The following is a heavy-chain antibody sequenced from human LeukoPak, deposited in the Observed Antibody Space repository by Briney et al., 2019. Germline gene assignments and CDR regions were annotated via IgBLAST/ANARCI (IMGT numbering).Heavy chain of an antibody. CDR2: IYHSGSA. CDR3: ARVERGGSGGFQH. Sequence: PSQTLSLTCAVSVGSISSDNYYCSWIRQPPGKGLEWIGYIYHSGSAYCSPSLKSRVSISVDTSKNQFSLKLSSVTAADTAVYYSARVERGGSGGFQHWGQGTLVTVSS. D-gene: IGHD3-10*01. V-gene: IGHV4-30-4*01. J-gene: IGHJ1*01. CDR1: VGSISSDNYY.